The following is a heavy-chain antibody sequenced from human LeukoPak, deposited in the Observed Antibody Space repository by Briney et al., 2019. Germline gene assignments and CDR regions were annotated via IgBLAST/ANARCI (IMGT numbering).Heavy chain of an antibody. V-gene: IGHV3-7*01. J-gene: IGHJ4*02. Sequence: GGSLRLSCAASGFIFSSYWMTWVRQAPGKGLEWVANIKPDGSEIYSVDSVKGRFTISRDNAKSSLYLQMNSLRAEDTAVYYCALSTVAAAGDDWGQGTLVTVSS. CDR2: IKPDGSEI. CDR1: GFIFSSYW. D-gene: IGHD2-2*01. CDR3: ALSTVAAAGDD.